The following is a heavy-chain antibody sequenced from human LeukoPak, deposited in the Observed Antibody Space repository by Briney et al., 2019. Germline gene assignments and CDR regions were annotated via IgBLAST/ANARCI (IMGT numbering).Heavy chain of an antibody. CDR3: ARHGYSGYEPFDY. CDR1: GYSISSGYY. CDR2: IYYSGST. D-gene: IGHD5-12*01. J-gene: IGHJ4*02. V-gene: IGHV4-38-2*02. Sequence: PSETLSLTCTVSGYSISSGYYWGWIRQPPGKGLEWIGSIYYSGSTYYNPSLKSRVTISVDTSKNQFSLKLSSVTAADTAVYYCARHGYSGYEPFDYWGQGTLVTVSS.